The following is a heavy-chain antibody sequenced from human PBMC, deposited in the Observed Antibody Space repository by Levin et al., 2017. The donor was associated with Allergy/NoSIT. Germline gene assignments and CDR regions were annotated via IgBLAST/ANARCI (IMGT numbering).Heavy chain of an antibody. D-gene: IGHD3-3*01. CDR2: ISSTGSTI. Sequence: GGSLRLSCAASGFPFSSYEMNWVRRAPGKGLEWVSYISSTGSTIYSADSVKGRFTISRDNAKNSLYLHMNSLRAEDTAVYYCARQLGNFWSGYNYFDYWGQGTLVTVSS. CDR1: GFPFSSYE. V-gene: IGHV3-48*03. CDR3: ARQLGNFWSGYNYFDY. J-gene: IGHJ4*02.